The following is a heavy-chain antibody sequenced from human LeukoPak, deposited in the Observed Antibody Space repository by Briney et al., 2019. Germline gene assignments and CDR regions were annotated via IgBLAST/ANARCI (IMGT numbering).Heavy chain of an antibody. CDR3: ARGYYYDSSGYFDY. CDR1: GGSISSYY. J-gene: IGHJ4*02. V-gene: IGHV4-59*01. Sequence: SETLSLTCTVSGGSISSYYWSWIRQPPGKGLEWIGYIYYSGSTNYNPSLKSRVTISVDTSKNQFSLKLSSVTAADTAVYYCARGYYYDSSGYFDYWGQGTLVTVSS. CDR2: IYYSGST. D-gene: IGHD3-22*01.